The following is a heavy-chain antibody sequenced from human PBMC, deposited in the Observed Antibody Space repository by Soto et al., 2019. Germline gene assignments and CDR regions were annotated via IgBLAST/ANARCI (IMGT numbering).Heavy chain of an antibody. Sequence: ASVKVSFKASGYTFTSYDINWLRHAPGQGLEWVGWINPTSEYTAHAQKFQGRVTLTREISTATAYMELSSLTSEDTAVYYCARAGYDFWSGSPYYGMDVWGQGTTVTVSS. CDR1: GYTFTSYD. D-gene: IGHD3-3*01. CDR2: INPTSEYT. CDR3: ARAGYDFWSGSPYYGMDV. J-gene: IGHJ6*02. V-gene: IGHV1-8*01.